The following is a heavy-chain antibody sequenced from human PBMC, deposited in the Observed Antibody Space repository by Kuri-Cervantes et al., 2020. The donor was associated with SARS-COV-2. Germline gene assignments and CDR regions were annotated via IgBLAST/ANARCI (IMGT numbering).Heavy chain of an antibody. CDR3: ARHLWSDGMDV. J-gene: IGHJ6*02. CDR1: GGSISSSSYY. V-gene: IGHV4-39*01. Sequence: GSLRLSCTVSGGSISSSSYYWGWIRQPPGKGLEWIGSIYYSGSTYYNPSLKSRVTVSVDTSKNQFSLKLSSVTAADTAVYYCARHLWSDGMDVWGQGTTVTVSS. D-gene: IGHD2-8*02. CDR2: IYYSGST.